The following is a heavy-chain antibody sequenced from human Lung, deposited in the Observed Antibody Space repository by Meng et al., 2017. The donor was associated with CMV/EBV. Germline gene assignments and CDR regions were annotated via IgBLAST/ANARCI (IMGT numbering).Heavy chain of an antibody. D-gene: IGHD1-26*01. V-gene: IGHV1-2*02. CDR3: ARIASSGSYYPFDY. J-gene: IGHJ4*02. CDR1: GYTFTGYY. Sequence: SGYTFTGYYMHWVRQAPGRGLEWMRWVNPNSDGTNYAQKLQGRVTMTRDTSISTAYMELSRLRSDDTAVYYCARIASSGSYYPFDYWGQGTLVTVSS. CDR2: VNPNSDGT.